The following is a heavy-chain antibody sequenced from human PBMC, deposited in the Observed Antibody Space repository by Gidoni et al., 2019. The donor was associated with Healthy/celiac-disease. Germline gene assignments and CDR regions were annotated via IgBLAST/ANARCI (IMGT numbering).Heavy chain of an antibody. D-gene: IGHD2-2*01. CDR3: ARQSGGGDIVVVPAALDP. V-gene: IGHV5-51*01. CDR2: IYPGDSDT. J-gene: IGHJ5*02. Sequence: EVQLVQSGAEVQKPGEAVRISGRGSGYSFTGYWIGWVRQMPGKGLEWMGIIYPGDSDTRYSPSFQGQVTISADKSLSTAYLQWSSLQASDPAMYYCARQSGGGDIVVVPAALDPWGQGTLVTVSS. CDR1: GYSFTGYW.